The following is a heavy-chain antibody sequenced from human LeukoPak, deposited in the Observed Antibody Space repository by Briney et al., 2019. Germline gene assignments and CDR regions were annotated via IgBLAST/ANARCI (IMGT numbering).Heavy chain of an antibody. D-gene: IGHD6-13*01. CDR2: INLSGST. J-gene: IGHJ3*02. Sequence: PSETLSLTCAVYGGSFSGYYWSWIRQPPGKGLEWIGEINLSGSTNYNPSLKSRVTISVDTSKNQFSLKLSSVTAADTAVYYCARARSWYSSSAFDIWGQGTMVTVSS. CDR3: ARARSWYSSSAFDI. CDR1: GGSFSGYY. V-gene: IGHV4-34*01.